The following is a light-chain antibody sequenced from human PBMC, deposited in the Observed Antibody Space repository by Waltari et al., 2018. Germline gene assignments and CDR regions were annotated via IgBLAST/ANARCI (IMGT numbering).Light chain of an antibody. CDR2: KVS. CDR3: MQRTHWSPCT. Sequence: DVVMTQSPLSLPVTIGQPASISSKSRQSLVHTDGNTYLTWFHQRTCQSPRLLIYKVSKREGVAPHRFSGSGSGTDFTLQISRVEAEDAGLYYCMQRTHWSPCTFSQGTKVEI. V-gene: IGKV2-30*02. J-gene: IGKJ1*01. CDR1: QSLVHTDGNTY.